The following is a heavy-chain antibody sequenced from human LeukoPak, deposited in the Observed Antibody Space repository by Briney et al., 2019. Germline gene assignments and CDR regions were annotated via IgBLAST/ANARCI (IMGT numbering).Heavy chain of an antibody. V-gene: IGHV4-39*01. CDR2: ISYSGST. CDR3: ARLPTIGPGTYYYYYMDV. J-gene: IGHJ6*03. CDR1: GFTVSSNY. D-gene: IGHD3-10*01. Sequence: GSLRLSCAASGFTVSSNYMSWVRQSPGKGLEWIGSISYSGSTYYNPSLKSRVTISVDTSKNQFSLKLSSVTAADTAVYYCARLPTIGPGTYYYYYMDVWGKGTTVTISS.